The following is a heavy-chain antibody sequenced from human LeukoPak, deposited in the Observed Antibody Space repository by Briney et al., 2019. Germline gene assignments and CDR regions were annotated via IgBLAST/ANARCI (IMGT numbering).Heavy chain of an antibody. CDR1: GGTFSSYA. CDR2: IIPIFGTA. Sequence: SVKVSCKASGGTFSSYAISWVRQAPGQGLEWMGGIIPIFGTANYAQKFQGRVTITADESTSTAYLELSSLRSEDTAVYYCASPSGTTVTTAFDYWGQGTLVTVSS. CDR3: ASPSGTTVTTAFDY. J-gene: IGHJ4*02. V-gene: IGHV1-69*13. D-gene: IGHD4-17*01.